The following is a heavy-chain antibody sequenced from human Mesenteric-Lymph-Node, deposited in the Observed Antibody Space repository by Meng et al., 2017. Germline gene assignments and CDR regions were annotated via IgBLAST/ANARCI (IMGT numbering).Heavy chain of an antibody. V-gene: IGHV4-61*05. D-gene: IGHD3-22*01. Sequence: SETLSLTCTVSGYSISSGYYWGWIRQPPGKGLEWVGYMHSSGTINYNPSLQSRATISVDTSKNQFSLNLNSVTDADTAVYYCARSPSGHYLWFDFWGLGSLVTVSS. CDR3: ARSPSGHYLWFDF. CDR1: GYSISSGYY. J-gene: IGHJ4*02. CDR2: MHSSGTI.